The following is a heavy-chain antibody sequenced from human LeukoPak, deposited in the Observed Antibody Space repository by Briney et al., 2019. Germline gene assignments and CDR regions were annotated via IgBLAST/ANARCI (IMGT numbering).Heavy chain of an antibody. D-gene: IGHD1-26*01. Sequence: PGRSLRLSCAASGFTFSSYAMHWVRQAPGKGLEWVAVISYDGSNKYYADSVKGRFTISRDNSKNTLYLQMNSLRAEDTAVYYCAREEWELHLGYWGQGTLVTVSS. CDR2: ISYDGSNK. V-gene: IGHV3-30*07. CDR1: GFTFSSYA. CDR3: AREEWELHLGY. J-gene: IGHJ4*02.